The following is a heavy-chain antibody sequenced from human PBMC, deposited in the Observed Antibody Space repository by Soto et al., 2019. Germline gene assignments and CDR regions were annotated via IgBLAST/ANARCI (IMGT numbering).Heavy chain of an antibody. CDR3: AAEGLHYVFGPHFAY. V-gene: IGHV1-58*01. CDR2: IVVGSGNT. Sequence: SVKVSCKASGFTFTSSAVQWVRQARGQRLEWIGWIVVGSGNTNYAQKFQERVTITRDMSTSTAYMELSSLRSEDTAVYYCAAEGLHYVFGPHFAYGGKGPLATV. D-gene: IGHD3-3*01. CDR1: GFTFTSSA. J-gene: IGHJ4*02.